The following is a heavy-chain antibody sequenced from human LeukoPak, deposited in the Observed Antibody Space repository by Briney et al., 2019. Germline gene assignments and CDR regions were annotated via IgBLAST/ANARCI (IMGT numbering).Heavy chain of an antibody. D-gene: IGHD4-17*01. J-gene: IGHJ6*02. CDR3: ARVGAKVYYYGMDV. CDR1: GGSISSYY. CDR2: IYYSGST. Sequence: SETLSLTCTVSGGSISSYYWSWIRQPPGKGLEWIGYIYYSGSTNYNPSLKSRVTISVDTSKNQFSLKLSSVTAADTAVYYCARVGAKVYYYGMDVWGQGTTVTVSS. V-gene: IGHV4-59*01.